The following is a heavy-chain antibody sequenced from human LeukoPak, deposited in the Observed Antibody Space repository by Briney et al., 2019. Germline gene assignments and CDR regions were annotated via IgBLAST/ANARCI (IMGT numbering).Heavy chain of an antibody. CDR3: ARDEFGGDTGLDY. CDR1: GYTFTSYG. CDR2: IIPILGIA. Sequence: GASVKVSCKASGYTFTSYGISWVRQAPGQGLEWMGRIIPILGIANYAQKFQGRVTITADKSTSTAYMELSSLRSEDTAVYYCARDEFGGDTGLDYWGQGTLVTVSS. J-gene: IGHJ4*02. D-gene: IGHD3-16*01. V-gene: IGHV1-69*04.